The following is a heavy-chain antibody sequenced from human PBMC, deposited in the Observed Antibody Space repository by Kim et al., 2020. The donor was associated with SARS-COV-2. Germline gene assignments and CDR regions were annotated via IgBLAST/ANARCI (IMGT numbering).Heavy chain of an antibody. D-gene: IGHD3-3*01. Sequence: SETLSLTCTVSGGSISSGGYYWSWIRQHPGKGLEWIGYIYYSGSTYYNPSLKSRVTISVDTSKNQFSLQLSSVTAADTAVYYCARGRITICGVVTEFDYWGQGTLVSVSS. J-gene: IGHJ4*02. CDR3: ARGRITICGVVTEFDY. V-gene: IGHV4-31*03. CDR2: IYYSGST. CDR1: GGSISSGGYY.